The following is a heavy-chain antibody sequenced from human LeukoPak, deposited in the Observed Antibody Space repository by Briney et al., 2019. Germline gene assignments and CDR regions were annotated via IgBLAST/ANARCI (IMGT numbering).Heavy chain of an antibody. CDR2: ISAYNGNI. J-gene: IGHJ4*02. D-gene: IGHD3-10*01. CDR3: AREHGSGTYYNPVGFDY. V-gene: IGHV1-18*04. CDR1: GYTFSSYG. Sequence: SVNVSCKASGYTFSSYGISWVRQAPGQGVEWMGWISAYNGNINYIEKFQGRVTMTTDTSTSTAYMELRSLRSDDTAVYYCAREHGSGTYYNPVGFDYWGQGTLVTVSS.